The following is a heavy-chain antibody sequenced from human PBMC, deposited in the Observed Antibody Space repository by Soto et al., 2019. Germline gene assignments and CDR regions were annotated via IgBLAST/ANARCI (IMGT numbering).Heavy chain of an antibody. V-gene: IGHV4-4*02. CDR1: GGSISDNW. Sequence: QVQLQESSPGLVKPSGTLSLTCAVSGGSISDNWWSWGRQPPGTGQEWNGESYHSGTTNYYPSLKSRVTILVDKSASQISLTLNSASAADTAVYYCARHVAVARTRGFAYWGQGTLVTVSS. CDR3: ARHVAVARTRGFAY. J-gene: IGHJ4*02. CDR2: SYHSGTT. D-gene: IGHD6-19*01.